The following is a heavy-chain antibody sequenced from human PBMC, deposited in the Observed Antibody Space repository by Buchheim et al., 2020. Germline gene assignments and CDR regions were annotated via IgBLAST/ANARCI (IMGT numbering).Heavy chain of an antibody. CDR2: IYTSGST. CDR1: GGSISSGSYY. Sequence: QVPLPESGPGLVKPSQTLSLTCTVSGGSISSGSYYWSWIRQPAGKGLEWIGRIYTSGSTNYNPSLKSRVTITVDTYKNQFSLKLSSVTAADTAVYYCARAGSTSWFDPWGQGTL. J-gene: IGHJ5*02. V-gene: IGHV4-61*02. CDR3: ARAGSTSWFDP. D-gene: IGHD2-2*01.